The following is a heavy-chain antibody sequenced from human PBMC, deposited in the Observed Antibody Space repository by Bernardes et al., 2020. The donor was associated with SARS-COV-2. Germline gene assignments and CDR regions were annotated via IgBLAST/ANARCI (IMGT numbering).Heavy chain of an antibody. CDR2: ISGSGGST. J-gene: IGHJ6*03. V-gene: IGHV3-23*01. CDR1: GFTFSSYA. CDR3: AKDSVAGTYYYYYYMDV. D-gene: IGHD6-19*01. Sequence: SLRLSCAASGFTFSSYAMSWVRQAPGKGLEWVSAISGSGGSTYYADSVKGRFTISRDNSKNTLYLQMNSLRAEDTAVYYCAKDSVAGTYYYYYYMDVWGKGTTVTVSS.